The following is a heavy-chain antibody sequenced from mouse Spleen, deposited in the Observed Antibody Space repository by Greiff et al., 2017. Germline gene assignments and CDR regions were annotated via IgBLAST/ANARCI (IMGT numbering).Heavy chain of an antibody. CDR1: GFTFSSYA. V-gene: IGHV5-9-3*01. CDR3: ARHLYYYAMDY. J-gene: IGHJ4*01. Sequence: EVQLQQSGGGLVKLGGSLKLSCAASGFTFSSYAMSWVRQTPEKRLEWVATISSGGGNTYYPDSVKGRFTISRDNAKNTLYLQMSSLKSEDTAMYYCARHLYYYAMDYWGQGTSVTVSS. CDR2: ISSGGGNT.